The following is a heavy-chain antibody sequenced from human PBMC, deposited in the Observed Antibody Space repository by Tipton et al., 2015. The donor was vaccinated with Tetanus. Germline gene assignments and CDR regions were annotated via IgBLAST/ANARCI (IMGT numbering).Heavy chain of an antibody. CDR2: ISSSSSYI. Sequence: SLRLSCAASGFTVSSNYMSWVRQAPGKGLEWVSSISSSSSYIYYADSVKGRFTISRDNAKNSLYLQMNSLRAEDTAVYYCASDYDSSGYPGAWGQGTLVTVSS. D-gene: IGHD3-22*01. CDR1: GFTVSSNY. J-gene: IGHJ5*02. CDR3: ASDYDSSGYPGA. V-gene: IGHV3-21*01.